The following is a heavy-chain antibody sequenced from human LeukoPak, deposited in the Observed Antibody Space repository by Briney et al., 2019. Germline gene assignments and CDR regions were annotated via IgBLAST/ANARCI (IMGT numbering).Heavy chain of an antibody. CDR2: IIPILGIA. D-gene: IGHD3-3*01. V-gene: IGHV1-69*02. CDR1: GGTFSSYT. J-gene: IGHJ5*02. Sequence: SVKVSCKASGGTFSSYTISWGRQAPGQGLEWMGRIIPILGIANYAQKFQGRVTITADKSTSTAYMELSSLRSEDTAVYYCACAFWSSYKYNWFDPWGQGTLVTVSS. CDR3: ACAFWSSYKYNWFDP.